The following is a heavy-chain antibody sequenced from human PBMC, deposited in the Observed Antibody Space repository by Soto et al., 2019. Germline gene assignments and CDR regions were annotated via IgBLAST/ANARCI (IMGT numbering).Heavy chain of an antibody. CDR1: GYIFTSYW. CDR2: IFPSDSDT. J-gene: IGHJ5*02. Sequence: VESLKISCRTSGYIFTSYWISCFLEMPGKGLEWMGIIFPSDSDTRYSPSFQGQVTISADRSTSTVFLQWAGLKASDTAVYFCARKDKSGYFNWFDPWGQGTLVTVS. D-gene: IGHD3-22*01. V-gene: IGHV5-51*01. CDR3: ARKDKSGYFNWFDP.